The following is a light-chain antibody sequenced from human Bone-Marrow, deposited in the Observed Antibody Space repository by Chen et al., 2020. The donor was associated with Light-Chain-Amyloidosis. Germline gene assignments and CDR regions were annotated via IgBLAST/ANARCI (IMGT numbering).Light chain of an antibody. J-gene: IGKJ4*01. CDR3: QQYGTSPLT. CDR1: QTISSNY. Sequence: EIVLTQSPGTLPLSPGEGANHSCRASQTISSNYLTWYQQKFGQAPRLLIYGSSSRATGIPDRFTGSGSGTDFTLTINRLEPEDFAMDYCQQYGTSPLTFGAGTKVEIK. V-gene: IGKV3-20*01. CDR2: GSS.